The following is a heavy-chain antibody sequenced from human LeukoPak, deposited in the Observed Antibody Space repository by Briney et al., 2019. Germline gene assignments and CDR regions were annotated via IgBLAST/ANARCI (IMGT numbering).Heavy chain of an antibody. CDR3: ARVSCSGGTCYDLGWFDS. Sequence: ASVKVSCKCSGYTFIDYHIHWVRQAPGQGLEWMGWINSNSGGTIYAQKFQGRVTMTRDTSINTAYMELSRLTSDDAAMYYCARVSCSGGTCYDLGWFDSWGQGTLVTVSS. D-gene: IGHD2-15*01. V-gene: IGHV1-2*02. J-gene: IGHJ5*01. CDR2: INSNSGGT. CDR1: GYTFIDYH.